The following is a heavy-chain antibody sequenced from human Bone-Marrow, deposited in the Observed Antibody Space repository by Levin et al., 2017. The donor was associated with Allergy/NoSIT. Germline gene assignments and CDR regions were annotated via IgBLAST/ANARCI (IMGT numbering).Heavy chain of an antibody. CDR1: GYTFTGYY. V-gene: IGHV1-2*06. CDR2: INPNSGGT. Sequence: ASVKVSCKASGYTFTGYYMHWVRQAPGQGLEWMGRINPNSGGTNYAQKFQGRVTMTRDTSISTAYMELSRLRSDDTAVYYCARGLEATITFAYWGQGTLVTVSS. D-gene: IGHD5-12*01. CDR3: ARGLEATITFAY. J-gene: IGHJ4*02.